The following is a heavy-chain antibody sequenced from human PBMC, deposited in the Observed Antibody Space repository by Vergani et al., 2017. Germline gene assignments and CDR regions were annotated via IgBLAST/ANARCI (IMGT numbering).Heavy chain of an antibody. D-gene: IGHD2-2*01. CDR2: IYYSGST. V-gene: IGHV4-38-2*01. CDR3: ASLLGYCSSTSCRGRFDP. J-gene: IGHJ5*02. CDR1: GYSISSGYY. Sequence: QVQLQESGPGLVKPSETLSLTCAVSGYSISSGYYWGWIRQPPGKGLEWIGSIYYSGSTYYNPSLKSRVTISVDTSKNQFSLKLSSVTAADTAVYYCASLLGYCSSTSCRGRFDPWGQGTLVTVSS.